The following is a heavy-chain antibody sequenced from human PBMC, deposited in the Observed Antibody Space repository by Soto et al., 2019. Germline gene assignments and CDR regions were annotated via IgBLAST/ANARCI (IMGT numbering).Heavy chain of an antibody. CDR3: ARGLVVAATNDAFDI. CDR1: GGTFSSYA. CDR2: MIPICGNT. Sequence: ASVKVSCKASGGTFSSYAISWVRQAPGQGLEWMGWMIPICGNTGYAQKFQGRVTMTRNTSISTAYMELSSLRSEDTAVYYCARGLVVAATNDAFDIWGQGTMVTVSS. V-gene: IGHV1-8*02. J-gene: IGHJ3*02. D-gene: IGHD2-15*01.